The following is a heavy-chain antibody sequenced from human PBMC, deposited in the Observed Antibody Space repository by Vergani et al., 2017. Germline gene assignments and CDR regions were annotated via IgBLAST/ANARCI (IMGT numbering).Heavy chain of an antibody. D-gene: IGHD6-13*01. Sequence: QLQLQESGPGLVKPSETLSLTCTVSGGSISSSSYYWGWIRQPPGKGLEWIGSIYYSGSTYYNPSLKSRVTISVDTSKNQFSLKLSSVTAADTAVYYCARRVIAAPIDYWGQGTLVTVSS. J-gene: IGHJ4*02. CDR2: IYYSGST. CDR1: GGSISSSSYY. V-gene: IGHV4-39*01. CDR3: ARRVIAAPIDY.